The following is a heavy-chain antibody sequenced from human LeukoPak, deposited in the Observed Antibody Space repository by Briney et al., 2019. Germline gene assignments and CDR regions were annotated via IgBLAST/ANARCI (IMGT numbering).Heavy chain of an antibody. J-gene: IGHJ4*02. CDR2: IIPIFGTA. Sequence: ASVKVSCKASGDTFSSYAISWVRQAPGQGLEWMGGIIPIFGTANYAQKFQGRVTITADKSTSTAYMELSSLRSEDTAVYYCAIDLEKYFDYWGQGTLVTVSS. D-gene: IGHD3-9*01. V-gene: IGHV1-69*06. CDR1: GDTFSSYA. CDR3: AIDLEKYFDY.